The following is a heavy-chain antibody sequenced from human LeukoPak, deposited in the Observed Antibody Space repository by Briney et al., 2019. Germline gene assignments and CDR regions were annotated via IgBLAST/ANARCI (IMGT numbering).Heavy chain of an antibody. CDR1: GFTFSSYE. CDR3: ARVHAMAYYYGMDV. V-gene: IGHV3-48*03. D-gene: IGHD5-24*01. Sequence: GGSLRLSCAASGFTFSSYEMNWVRQAPGKRLEWVSYISSSGSTIYYADSVKGRFTISRDNAKNSLYLQMNSLRAEDTAVYYCARVHAMAYYYGMDVWGQGTTVTVSS. CDR2: ISSSGSTI. J-gene: IGHJ6*02.